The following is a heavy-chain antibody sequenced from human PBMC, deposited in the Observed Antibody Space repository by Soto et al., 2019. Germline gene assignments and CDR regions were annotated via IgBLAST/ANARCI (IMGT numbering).Heavy chain of an antibody. CDR3: ARPNGLGYCSGGSCAGGAFDI. CDR2: IYYSGST. CDR1: GGSISSSSYY. Sequence: SETLSLTCTVSGGSISSSSYYWGWIRQPPGKGLEWIGSIYYSGSTYYNPSLKSRVTISVDTSKNQFSLKLSSVTAADTAVYYCARPNGLGYCSGGSCAGGAFDIWGQGTMVTVSS. V-gene: IGHV4-39*01. J-gene: IGHJ3*02. D-gene: IGHD2-15*01.